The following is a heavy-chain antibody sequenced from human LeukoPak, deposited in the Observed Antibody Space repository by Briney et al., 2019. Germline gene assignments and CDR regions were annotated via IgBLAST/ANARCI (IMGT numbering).Heavy chain of an antibody. CDR2: IIPILGIA. Sequence: GASVTVSCTASGGTFSSYAISWVRQAPGQGLEWMGRIIPILGIANYAQKFQGRVTITADKSTSTAYMELSSLRSEDTAVYYCARDPLHTANDYWGQGTLVTVSS. D-gene: IGHD5-18*01. V-gene: IGHV1-69*04. CDR3: ARDPLHTANDY. CDR1: GGTFSSYA. J-gene: IGHJ4*02.